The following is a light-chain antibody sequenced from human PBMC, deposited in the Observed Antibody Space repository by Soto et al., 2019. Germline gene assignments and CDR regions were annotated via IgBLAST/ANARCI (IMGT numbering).Light chain of an antibody. J-gene: IGKJ4*01. CDR1: HRVSSY. CDR3: QQYNNWPLT. CDR2: GAS. V-gene: IGKV3-15*01. Sequence: EIVMTQSPATLSVSPGERPTLSCRASHRVSSYLAWYQQKPGQXPRXXIYGASTRATGIPARFSGSGSGTELTITISSLQSEDCEVYYCQQYNNWPLTFGGGTKVDIK.